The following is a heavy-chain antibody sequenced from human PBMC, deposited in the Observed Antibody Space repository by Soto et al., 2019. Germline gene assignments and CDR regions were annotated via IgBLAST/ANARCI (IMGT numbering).Heavy chain of an antibody. CDR2: IIPILGIA. CDR1: GGTFSSYT. Sequence: SVKVSCKASGGTFSSYTISWVRQAPGQGLEWMGRIIPILGIANYAQKFQGRVTITADKSTSTDYMELSSLRSEDTAVYYCARVSQLTWKAPFDPGGQGTLVTVS. J-gene: IGHJ5*02. V-gene: IGHV1-69*02. CDR3: ARVSQLTWKAPFDP. D-gene: IGHD1-1*01.